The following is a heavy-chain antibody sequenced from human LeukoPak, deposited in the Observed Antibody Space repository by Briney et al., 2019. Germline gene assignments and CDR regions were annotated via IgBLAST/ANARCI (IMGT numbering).Heavy chain of an antibody. CDR3: AKYMTPDTVAAIPPFDY. CDR1: GFGFSSYA. Sequence: GGSLRLSCAASGFGFSSYAVSWVRQGPGKGLEWVSNVTGIVGRTYYADSVDGRFTIPRDNSKSTVYLQMNSLRAEDTAVYYCAKYMTPDTVAAIPPFDYWGQGTLVTVSS. J-gene: IGHJ4*02. CDR2: VTGIVGRT. V-gene: IGHV3-23*01. D-gene: IGHD5-12*01.